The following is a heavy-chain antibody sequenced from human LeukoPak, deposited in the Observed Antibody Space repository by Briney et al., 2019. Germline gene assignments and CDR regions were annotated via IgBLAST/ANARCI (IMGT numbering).Heavy chain of an antibody. CDR1: GFDFTDPY. D-gene: IGHD3-10*01. J-gene: IGHJ6*02. CDR3: GTNSAGSVDV. V-gene: IGHV3-72*01. CDR2: IRDKGARYTT. Sequence: GGSLRLSCADSGFDFTDPYMDWVRQAPGKGLEWVGLIRDKGARYTTEYAASVKGRFIISRDDSRNLLFLQMNSLKTEDTTVYYCGTNSAGSVDVWGQGTTVTVSS.